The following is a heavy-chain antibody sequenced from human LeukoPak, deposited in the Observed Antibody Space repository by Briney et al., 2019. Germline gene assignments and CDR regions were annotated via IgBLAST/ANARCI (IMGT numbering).Heavy chain of an antibody. Sequence: GESLKISCQGSGYSFTSYWIGWVRQMPGKGLEWMGIIYPGDSDTRYSPSFQGQVTISADKSISTAYLQWSSLKASDTARYYCARRLRWYNFDYWGQGTLVTVSS. D-gene: IGHD4-23*01. CDR1: GYSFTSYW. CDR3: ARRLRWYNFDY. J-gene: IGHJ4*02. V-gene: IGHV5-51*01. CDR2: IYPGDSDT.